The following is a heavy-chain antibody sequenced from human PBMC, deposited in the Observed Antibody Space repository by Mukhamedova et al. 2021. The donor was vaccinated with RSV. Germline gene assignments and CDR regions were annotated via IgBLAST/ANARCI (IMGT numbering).Heavy chain of an antibody. D-gene: IGHD6-13*01. CDR3: ARAIAAAGHYYYYYAMDV. CDR2: YM. Sequence: YMGYADSVKGRFTISRDNAKNSLYLQMNSLRAEDTAVYYCARAIAAAGHYYYYYAMDVWGQGTTVTVSS. J-gene: IGHJ6*02. V-gene: IGHV3-21*01.